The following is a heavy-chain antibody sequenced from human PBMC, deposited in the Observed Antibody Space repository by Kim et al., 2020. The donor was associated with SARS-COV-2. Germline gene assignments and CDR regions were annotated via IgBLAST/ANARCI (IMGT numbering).Heavy chain of an antibody. CDR2: IYYSGST. V-gene: IGHV4-31*03. D-gene: IGHD6-13*01. CDR3: ARVGSSSWYGVDP. Sequence: SETLSLTCTVSGGSISSGGYYWSWIRQHPGKGLEWIGYIYYSGSTYYNPSLKSRVTISVDTSKNQFSLKLSSVTAADTAVYYCARVGSSSWYGVDPWGQGTLVTVSS. CDR1: GGSISSGGYY. J-gene: IGHJ5*02.